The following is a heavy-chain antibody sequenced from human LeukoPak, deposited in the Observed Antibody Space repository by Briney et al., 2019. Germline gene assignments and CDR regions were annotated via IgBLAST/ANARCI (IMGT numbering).Heavy chain of an antibody. J-gene: IGHJ4*02. V-gene: IGHV1-18*01. CDR2: ISAYNGNI. D-gene: IGHD3-3*01. CDR3: ASMSGYYPSYYFDY. Sequence: ASVKVSCKASGYTFISYGITWVRQAPGQGLEWLGWISAYNGNIDYAQKLQGRVTLTTDTSTSTAYMEVRSLRSDDTSVYYCASMSGYYPSYYFDYWGQGTLVTVSS. CDR1: GYTFISYG.